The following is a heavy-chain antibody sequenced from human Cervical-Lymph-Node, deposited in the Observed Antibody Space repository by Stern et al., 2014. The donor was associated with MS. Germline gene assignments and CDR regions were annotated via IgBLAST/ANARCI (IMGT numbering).Heavy chain of an antibody. V-gene: IGHV1-8*01. CDR2: VTPHSRKT. CDR1: GYTFTNYD. Sequence: VQLVESGAEVKKPGASVKVSCRASGYTFTNYDINWVRQAAGQAPEWMGRVTPHSRKTGVAQKCQDRLTMTRDTSTSTVYMALISLTSEDTAVYYCARAGFSYGYSRVSRHSLEYWGQGTLVAVSS. J-gene: IGHJ4*02. CDR3: ARAGFSYGYSRVSRHSLEY. D-gene: IGHD5-18*01.